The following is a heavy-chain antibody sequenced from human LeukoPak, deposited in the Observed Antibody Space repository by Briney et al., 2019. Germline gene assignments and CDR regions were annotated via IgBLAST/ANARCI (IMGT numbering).Heavy chain of an antibody. D-gene: IGHD3-22*01. V-gene: IGHV1-2*06. Sequence: GASVKVSCKASGYTFTGYYMHWVRQAPGQGLEWMRRINPNSGGTNYAQKFQGKVTMTRDTSISTAYMELSRLRSDDTAVYYCARDLYYYDSSGYYLSGIWGQGTMVTVSS. J-gene: IGHJ3*02. CDR3: ARDLYYYDSSGYYLSGI. CDR1: GYTFTGYY. CDR2: INPNSGGT.